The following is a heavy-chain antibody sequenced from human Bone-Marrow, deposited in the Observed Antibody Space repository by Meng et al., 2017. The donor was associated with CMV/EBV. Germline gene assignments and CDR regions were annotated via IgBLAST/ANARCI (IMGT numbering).Heavy chain of an antibody. D-gene: IGHD1-26*01. Sequence: GESLKVSCKASGYTFTGYYMHWVRQAPGQGLEWMGWINPNSGGTNYAQKFQGRVTMTRDTSISTAYMELSRLRSDDTAVYYCARETHSGSYQLIFAYWGQGTRVTCSS. CDR3: ARETHSGSYQLIFAY. V-gene: IGHV1-2*02. CDR2: INPNSGGT. CDR1: GYTFTGYY. J-gene: IGHJ4*02.